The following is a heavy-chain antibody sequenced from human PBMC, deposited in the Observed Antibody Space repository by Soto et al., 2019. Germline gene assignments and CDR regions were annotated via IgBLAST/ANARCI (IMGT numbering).Heavy chain of an antibody. V-gene: IGHV3-23*01. Sequence: EVLLLESGGGLVQPGGSLRLSCAASGFTFSSYAMNWVRQAPGKGLEWVSVISGSDSSTYYADSVKGRFTISRDNSKNTLYVQMNSLRAEDTAVYYCAKAISGYNAPLDPWGQGTRVPVSS. CDR3: AKAISGYNAPLDP. D-gene: IGHD5-12*01. J-gene: IGHJ5*02. CDR2: ISGSDSST. CDR1: GFTFSSYA.